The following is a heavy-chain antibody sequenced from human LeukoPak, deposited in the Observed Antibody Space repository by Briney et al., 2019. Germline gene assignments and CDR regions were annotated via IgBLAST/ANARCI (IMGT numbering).Heavy chain of an antibody. V-gene: IGHV3-74*01. CDR3: ARELPFDY. Sequence: PGGSLRLSCVVSGFTFSSYWMHWVRQAPGKGLVWVSRIKSDGSRTDYADSVKGRFTISRDNAKNTLYLQMNSLRVEDTAVYYCARELPFDYWGQGTLVTVSS. CDR1: GFTFSSYW. J-gene: IGHJ4*02. CDR2: IKSDGSRT. D-gene: IGHD1-26*01.